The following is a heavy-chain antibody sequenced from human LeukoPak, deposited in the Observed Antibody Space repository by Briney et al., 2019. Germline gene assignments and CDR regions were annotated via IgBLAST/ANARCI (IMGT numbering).Heavy chain of an antibody. J-gene: IGHJ6*03. Sequence: SVKVSCKASGGTFSSYAISWVRQAPGQGLEWMGGIIPIFGTANYAQKFQGRATITADESTSTAYMELSSLRSEDTAVYYCARGDRPADPQERLYYYYMDVWGKGTTVTVSS. CDR1: GGTFSSYA. V-gene: IGHV1-69*13. CDR2: IIPIFGTA. D-gene: IGHD2-2*01. CDR3: ARGDRPADPQERLYYYYMDV.